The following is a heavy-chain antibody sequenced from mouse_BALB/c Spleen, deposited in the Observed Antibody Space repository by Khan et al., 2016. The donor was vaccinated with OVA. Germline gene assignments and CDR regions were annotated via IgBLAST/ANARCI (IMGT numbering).Heavy chain of an antibody. J-gene: IGHJ3*01. V-gene: IGHV9-3-1*01. CDR2: INTYTGEP. Sequence: QIQLVQSGPELKKPGETVKISCKAYGYTFTNYGMNWVKQAPGKGLKWMGWINTYTGEPTYADDFKGRFAFSLETSASTAYLQINNLKNEDTATYFCARSNGNYWFAYWGQGTLVTVSA. CDR3: ARSNGNYWFAY. D-gene: IGHD2-1*01. CDR1: GYTFTNYG.